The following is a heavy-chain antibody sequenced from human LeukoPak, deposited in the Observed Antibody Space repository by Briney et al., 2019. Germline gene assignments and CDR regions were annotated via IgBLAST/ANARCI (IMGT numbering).Heavy chain of an antibody. J-gene: IGHJ4*02. Sequence: PSETLSLTCTVSGGSISSGSYYWSWIRQPAGKKLEWIGRIYTSGSTNYNPSLKSRVTISVDMSKNQFSLKLNSVTAADTAVYYCARDDYWGQGTLVTVSS. CDR3: ARDDY. V-gene: IGHV4-61*02. CDR1: GGSISSGSYY. CDR2: IYTSGST.